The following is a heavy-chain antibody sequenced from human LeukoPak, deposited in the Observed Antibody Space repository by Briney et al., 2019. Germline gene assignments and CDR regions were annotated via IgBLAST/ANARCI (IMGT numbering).Heavy chain of an antibody. CDR3: ARDAHRTGTSFDY. V-gene: IGHV3-48*01. D-gene: IGHD3/OR15-3a*01. CDR1: GFSFSSYS. CDR2: ISSSDGTI. J-gene: IGHJ4*02. Sequence: PGGSLRLSCAASGFSFSSYSMNWVRQAPGKGLELVSYISSSDGTIYYADSVKGRFTISRDNAKNSLYLQMNSLKAEDTAVYYCARDAHRTGTSFDYWGQGTLVTVSS.